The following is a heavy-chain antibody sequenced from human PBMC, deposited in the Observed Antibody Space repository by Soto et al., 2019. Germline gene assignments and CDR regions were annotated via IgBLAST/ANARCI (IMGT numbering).Heavy chain of an antibody. J-gene: IGHJ4*02. V-gene: IGHV3-53*02. CDR3: ARAAPPPDCYLDN. D-gene: IGHD2-21*02. CDR1: GFSVSRGY. CDR2: IYSGGST. Sequence: VQLVETGGGLIQPGGSLRLSCAASGFSVSRGYMTWVRQPPGKGLEWVSTIYSGGSTYYADSVRGRFTISRDNSKNTLSLRMNSLRVEDTAVYYCARAAPPPDCYLDNWGQVTLVTVSS.